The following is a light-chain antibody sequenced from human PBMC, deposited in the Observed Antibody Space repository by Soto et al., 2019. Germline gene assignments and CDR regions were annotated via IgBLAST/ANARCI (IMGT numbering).Light chain of an antibody. J-gene: IGKJ5*01. CDR3: MQALHTPRT. CDR2: LGS. CDR1: QSRLHKNGNNY. V-gene: IGKV2-28*01. Sequence: DIVMTQSPVSLPVTPGEPASISCRSSQSRLHKNGNNYLDWYLQRPGQSPQLLIYLGSTRASGVPDRFSGSGSGTDFTLRISRVEAEDVGVYYCMQALHTPRTFGQGTRLEIK.